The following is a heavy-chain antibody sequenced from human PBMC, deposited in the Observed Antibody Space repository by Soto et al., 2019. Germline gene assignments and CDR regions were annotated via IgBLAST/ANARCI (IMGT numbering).Heavy chain of an antibody. CDR2: IYYSGST. Sequence: SETLSLTCTVSGGSISSGGYYWSWIRQHPGKGLEWIGYIYYSGSTYYNLSLKSRVTISVDTSKNQFSLKLSSVTAADTAVYYCARARVVPAAIDYWGQGTLVTV. D-gene: IGHD2-2*01. CDR1: GGSISSGGYY. J-gene: IGHJ4*02. CDR3: ARARVVPAAIDY. V-gene: IGHV4-31*03.